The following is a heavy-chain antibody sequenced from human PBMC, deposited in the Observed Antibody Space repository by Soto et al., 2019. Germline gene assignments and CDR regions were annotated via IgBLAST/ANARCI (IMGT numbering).Heavy chain of an antibody. D-gene: IGHD3-22*01. V-gene: IGHV4-59*01. Sequence: SETLSLTCTVSVGSISSYYWSWIRQPPGKGLEWIGYIYYSGSTNYNPSLKSRVTISVDTSKNQFSLKLSSVTAADTAVYYCARESYYDSSGYGWFDPWGQGTLVTVSS. CDR3: ARESYYDSSGYGWFDP. CDR1: VGSISSYY. J-gene: IGHJ5*02. CDR2: IYYSGST.